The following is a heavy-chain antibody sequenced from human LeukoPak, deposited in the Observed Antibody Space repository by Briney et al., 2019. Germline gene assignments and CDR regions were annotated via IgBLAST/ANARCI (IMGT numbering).Heavy chain of an antibody. V-gene: IGHV3-48*03. Sequence: GGSLRLSCAASGFTFSSFEMNWVRQAPGKGLEWVSYIGSSAGIIYYADSVKGRFTISRDNAKNSIYLQMNSLRAEDTAVYYCARENAITMVRGVTRAFDYRGQGTLVTVSS. CDR2: IGSSAGII. CDR3: ARENAITMVRGVTRAFDY. D-gene: IGHD3-10*01. J-gene: IGHJ4*02. CDR1: GFTFSSFE.